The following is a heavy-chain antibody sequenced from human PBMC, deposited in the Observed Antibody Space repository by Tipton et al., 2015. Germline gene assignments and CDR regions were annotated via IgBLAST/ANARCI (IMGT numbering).Heavy chain of an antibody. Sequence: TLSLTCNVFGGSISRSDYYWGWIRQPPGKGLEWIGNMFYSGSAYYNPALNSPVTISVDTSENQFSLRLGSVTAADTAVYYCARLGGVVVGVAATTRFTTPDFWFDSWGQGTLVTVSS. CDR3: ARLGGVVVGVAATTRFTTPDFWFDS. CDR2: MFYSGSA. D-gene: IGHD2-15*01. J-gene: IGHJ5*01. V-gene: IGHV4-39*01. CDR1: GGSISRSDYY.